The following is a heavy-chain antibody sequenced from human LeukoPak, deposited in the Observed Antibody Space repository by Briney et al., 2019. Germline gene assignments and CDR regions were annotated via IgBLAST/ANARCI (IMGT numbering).Heavy chain of an antibody. D-gene: IGHD3-22*01. Sequence: ASVKVSCKASGGTFSSYAISWVRQAPGQGLEWMGIINPSGGSTSYAQKFQGRVTMTRDTSTSTVYMELSSLRSEDTAVYYCARVRAYYYDSSGYLDYWGQGTLVTVSS. J-gene: IGHJ4*02. CDR3: ARVRAYYYDSSGYLDY. V-gene: IGHV1-46*01. CDR1: GGTFSSYA. CDR2: INPSGGST.